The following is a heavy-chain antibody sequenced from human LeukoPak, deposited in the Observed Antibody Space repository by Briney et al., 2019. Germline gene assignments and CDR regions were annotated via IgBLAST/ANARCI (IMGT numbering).Heavy chain of an antibody. V-gene: IGHV3-23*01. D-gene: IGHD2-2*01. J-gene: IGHJ6*03. Sequence: PGGSLRLSCAASGFTFSSYAMSWVRQAPGKGLEWASNGGSGGSTYYADSAKGRFTISRDNSKSTVYLQMNSLTAEDTAVYYCAKNRGQYYQSYYMDVWGKGTTVTVSS. CDR1: GFTFSSYA. CDR2: NGGSGGST. CDR3: AKNRGQYYQSYYMDV.